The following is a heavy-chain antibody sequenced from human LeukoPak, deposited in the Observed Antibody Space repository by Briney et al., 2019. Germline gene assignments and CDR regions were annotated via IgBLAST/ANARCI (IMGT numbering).Heavy chain of an antibody. J-gene: IGHJ4*02. Sequence: SSVKVSCRASGYTFTSYGISWVRQAPGQGLEWMGWISGYNGNTNYAQKFQGRVTMTTDTSTSTAYMELRSLRSDDTAVYYCARADIRAIASSGWYGFDYWGQGTLVTVSS. D-gene: IGHD6-19*01. CDR1: GYTFTSYG. CDR3: ARADIRAIASSGWYGFDY. V-gene: IGHV1-18*01. CDR2: ISGYNGNT.